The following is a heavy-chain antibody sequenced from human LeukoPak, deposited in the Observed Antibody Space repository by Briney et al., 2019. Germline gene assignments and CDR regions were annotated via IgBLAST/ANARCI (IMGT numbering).Heavy chain of an antibody. J-gene: IGHJ4*02. D-gene: IGHD3-22*01. CDR2: ISSNAVRI. CDR1: GFTFSTYA. Sequence: GGSLRLSCSASGFTFSTYAMHWVRQAPGKGLEYVSGISSNAVRIYYADSVKGRFTISRDNSKRTVHLQMSSLRAEDTAMFYCVKGHYDSSGYLDFWGQGTLVTVFS. CDR3: VKGHYDSSGYLDF. V-gene: IGHV3-64D*09.